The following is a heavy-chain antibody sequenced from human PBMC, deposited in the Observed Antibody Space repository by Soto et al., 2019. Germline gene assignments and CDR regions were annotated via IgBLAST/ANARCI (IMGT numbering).Heavy chain of an antibody. CDR2: ISSTSRFI. Sequence: GGSXRLSCAASGFTFSSYSMHWVRQAXXXXLEWLSSISSTSRFIYSADSVKGRFTISRDNARNSLYLQMSSLRAEDSAVYFCAREGSLYVDSVANCVDFWGQGALVTVS. CDR3: AREGSLYVDSVANCVDF. D-gene: IGHD4-17*01. CDR1: GFTFSSYS. V-gene: IGHV3-21*01. J-gene: IGHJ4*02.